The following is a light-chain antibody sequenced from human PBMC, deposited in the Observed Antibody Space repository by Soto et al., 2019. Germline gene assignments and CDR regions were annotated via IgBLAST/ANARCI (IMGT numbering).Light chain of an antibody. CDR1: SSNIGSET. Sequence: QSVLTQPPSASGTPGQRVTISCSGSSSNIGSETVNWYQHLPGTAPKPLIYLNNQRPSGVPDRFSGSKSGTSASLAISGLQSEDEADYYCATWDDSLKRVVFGGGTKLTVL. CDR2: LNN. CDR3: ATWDDSLKRVV. J-gene: IGLJ2*01. V-gene: IGLV1-44*01.